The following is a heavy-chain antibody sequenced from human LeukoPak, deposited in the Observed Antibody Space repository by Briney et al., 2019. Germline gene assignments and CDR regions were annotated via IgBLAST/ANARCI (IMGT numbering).Heavy chain of an antibody. CDR1: GYTFTDYY. V-gene: IGHV1-2*02. Sequence: ASVKVSCKASGYTFTDYYMHWVRQAPGQGLECMGWINPNSGGTNYAQKFQGRVIMTRDTSLSTAYMELSRLRSDDTAVYYCARAAVAGTLFDYWGQGTLVTVSS. J-gene: IGHJ4*02. CDR2: INPNSGGT. CDR3: ARAAVAGTLFDY. D-gene: IGHD6-19*01.